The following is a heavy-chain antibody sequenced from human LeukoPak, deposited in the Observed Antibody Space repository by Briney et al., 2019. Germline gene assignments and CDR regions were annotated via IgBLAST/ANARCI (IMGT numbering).Heavy chain of an antibody. CDR2: IYYSGST. V-gene: IGHV4-39*01. CDR1: GGSISSSSYY. J-gene: IGHJ4*02. CDR3: ARLAVAARCFDY. D-gene: IGHD6-6*01. Sequence: PSETLSLTCTVYGGSISSSSYYWGWIRQPPGKGLEWIGSIYYSGSTYYNPSLKSRVTIPVDTSKNQFSLKLSSVTAADTAVYYCARLAVAARCFDYWGQGTLVTVSS.